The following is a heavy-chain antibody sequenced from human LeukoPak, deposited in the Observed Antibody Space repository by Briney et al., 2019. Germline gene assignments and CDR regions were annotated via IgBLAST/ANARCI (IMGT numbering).Heavy chain of an antibody. CDR1: GFTFSSYA. Sequence: PGGSLRLSCAASGFTFSSYAMPWVRQAPGKGLEWVAVISYDGSNKYYADSVKGRFTISRDNSKNTLYLQMNSLRAEHTAVYYCARYSVRKQWLAYWGQGTLVTVSS. D-gene: IGHD5/OR15-5a*01. V-gene: IGHV3-30*04. CDR2: ISYDGSNK. CDR3: ARYSVRKQWLAY. J-gene: IGHJ4*02.